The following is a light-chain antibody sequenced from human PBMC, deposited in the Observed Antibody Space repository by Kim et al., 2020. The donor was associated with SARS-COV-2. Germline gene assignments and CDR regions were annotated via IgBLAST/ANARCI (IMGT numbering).Light chain of an antibody. Sequence: RATITCSGSTSNYKNNPVRWYQQFSGAAHRLLISHDKQRAPWGPYRFSDSKSDASSALVIIERRSEVEADYYCEAWDAGLSGSRVFGGGTQLTVL. J-gene: IGLJ3*02. V-gene: IGLV1-47*01. CDR2: HDK. CDR1: TSNYKNNP. CDR3: EAWDAGLSGSRV.